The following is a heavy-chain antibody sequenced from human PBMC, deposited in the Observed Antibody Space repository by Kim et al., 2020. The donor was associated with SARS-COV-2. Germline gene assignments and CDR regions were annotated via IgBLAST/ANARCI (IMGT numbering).Heavy chain of an antibody. Sequence: LKRRVTISVDASKNQFSRKLSSVTAADTAVYYCARGMPRGYSYGRYYFDYWGQGTLVTVSS. V-gene: IGHV4-34*01. J-gene: IGHJ4*02. D-gene: IGHD5-18*01. CDR3: ARGMPRGYSYGRYYFDY.